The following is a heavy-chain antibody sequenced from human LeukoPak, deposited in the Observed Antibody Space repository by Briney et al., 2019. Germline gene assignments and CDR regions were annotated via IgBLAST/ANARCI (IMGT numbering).Heavy chain of an antibody. CDR3: AKALGYYDSSGYLNFDS. D-gene: IGHD3-22*01. CDR1: GFTFSNYD. CDR2: ISGNGGST. Sequence: GGSLRLSCAASGFTFSNYDMNWVRQAPGKGLEWVSGISGNGGSTYYADSVKGRFTLSRDNSKNTLDLQMSSLRAEDTAVYYCAKALGYYDSSGYLNFDSWGQGTLVTVSS. J-gene: IGHJ4*02. V-gene: IGHV3-23*01.